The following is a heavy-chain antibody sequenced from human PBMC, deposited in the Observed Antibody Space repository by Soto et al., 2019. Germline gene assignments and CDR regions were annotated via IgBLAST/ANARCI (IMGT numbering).Heavy chain of an antibody. CDR3: ANSWGSYRYPDYYGMDV. D-gene: IGHD3-16*02. CDR1: GYTFTGYY. CDR2: INPNSGGT. V-gene: IGHV1-2*04. Sequence: ASVKVSCKASGYTFTGYYMHWVRQAPGQGLEWMGWINPNSGGTNYAQKLQGWVTMTTDASTSTAYMELSSLRSEDTAVYYCANSWGSYRYPDYYGMDVWGQGTTVTVSS. J-gene: IGHJ6*02.